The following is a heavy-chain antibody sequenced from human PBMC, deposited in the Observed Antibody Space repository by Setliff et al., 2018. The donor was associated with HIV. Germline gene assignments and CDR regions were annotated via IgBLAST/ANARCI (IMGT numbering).Heavy chain of an antibody. Sequence: SSETLSLTCTVSGGSMSTYYWSWIRQPPGKGLEWIGYIYTSGSTNYNPSLRSRVTISVDTSKNHFSLRLSSVTAADTAVYYCARCYYNFWSGYPLDYMDVWGKGTTVTVSS. J-gene: IGHJ6*03. V-gene: IGHV4-4*08. CDR3: ARCYYNFWSGYPLDYMDV. D-gene: IGHD3-3*01. CDR1: GGSMSTYY. CDR2: IYTSGST.